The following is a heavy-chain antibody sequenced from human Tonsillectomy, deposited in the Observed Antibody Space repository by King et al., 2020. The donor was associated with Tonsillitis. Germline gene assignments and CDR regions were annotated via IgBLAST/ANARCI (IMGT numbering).Heavy chain of an antibody. V-gene: IGHV3-30*04. CDR1: GFTFSSYA. CDR3: AKDGGEYYLDY. J-gene: IGHJ4*02. Sequence: VQLVESGGGVVQPGRSLRLSCAASGFTFSSYAMHWVRQAPGKGLEWVAVMSFDGNNKYYADSVKGRFTISRDDSENTLYLLMNTLRAEDTAVYYCAKDGGEYYLDYWGQGTLVTVSS. D-gene: IGHD3-16*01. CDR2: MSFDGNNK.